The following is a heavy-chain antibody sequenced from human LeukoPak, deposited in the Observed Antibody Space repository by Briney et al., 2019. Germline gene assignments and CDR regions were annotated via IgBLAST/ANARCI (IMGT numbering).Heavy chain of an antibody. Sequence: EASVKVSCKASGYTFSTYAIHWVRQAPGQGLECMGSINTGYGYIKYSEKFQGRVTFTRDTSANTAYMELSSLRSEDTAVYYCARNIHYGDYYFDYWGQGTLVTVSS. CDR1: GYTFSTYA. J-gene: IGHJ4*02. CDR3: ARNIHYGDYYFDY. V-gene: IGHV1-3*04. D-gene: IGHD4-17*01. CDR2: INTGYGYI.